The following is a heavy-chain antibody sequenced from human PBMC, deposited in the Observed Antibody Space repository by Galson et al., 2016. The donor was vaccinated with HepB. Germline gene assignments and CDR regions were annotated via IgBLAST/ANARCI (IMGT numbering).Heavy chain of an antibody. CDR1: GFSFSGHS. D-gene: IGHD4-23*01. J-gene: IGHJ5*02. CDR2: INSDGTLS. V-gene: IGHV3-74*01. CDR3: VRDHSVVPTTAYNWFDP. Sequence: SLRLSCAASGFSFSGHSMHWVRQDLGKGLVWVSRINSDGTLSNYADSVKGRFTISRDNAKNTLYLQMNSLRAEDTAVYFCVRDHSVVPTTAYNWFDPWGRGTLVTVSS.